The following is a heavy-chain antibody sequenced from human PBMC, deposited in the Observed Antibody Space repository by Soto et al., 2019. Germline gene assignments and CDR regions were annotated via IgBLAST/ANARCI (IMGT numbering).Heavy chain of an antibody. CDR3: ARHKSGSDWLDP. Sequence: SETLSLTCTVSGGSISDISYCWGWIRQPPGKGLQWIGCMFYSGATYYNPPLKNRVTLSVDTSNNEFSLRLVSVTAPDTAVYYCARHKSGSDWLDPWGQGTLVTVSS. CDR2: MFYSGAT. D-gene: IGHD2-15*01. J-gene: IGHJ5*02. CDR1: GGSISDISYC. V-gene: IGHV4-39*01.